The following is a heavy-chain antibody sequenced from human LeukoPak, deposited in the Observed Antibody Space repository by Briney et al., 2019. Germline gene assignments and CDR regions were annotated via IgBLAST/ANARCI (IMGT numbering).Heavy chain of an antibody. CDR3: ASNIAAPAGSFDY. CDR2: ISVSGGGT. CDR1: GFTFGNDA. V-gene: IGHV3-23*01. D-gene: IGHD6-6*01. J-gene: IGHJ4*02. Sequence: GGSLRLSCAASGFTFGNDAMSWVRQAPGKGLEWVSAISVSGGGTYYADSVKGRFPISRDNSKNTLYLQMNSLRAEDTDVYYCASNIAAPAGSFDYWGQGTLVTVSS.